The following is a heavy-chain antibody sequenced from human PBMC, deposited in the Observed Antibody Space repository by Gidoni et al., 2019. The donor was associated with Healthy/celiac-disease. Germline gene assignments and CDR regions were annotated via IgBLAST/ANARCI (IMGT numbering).Heavy chain of an antibody. CDR2: INPNSGGT. J-gene: IGHJ4*02. CDR3: ARAELEAGIRSDFDY. V-gene: IGHV1-2*02. D-gene: IGHD3-3*01. CDR1: GYTFTGYY. Sequence: QVQLVQSGAEVKKPGASVKVSCKASGYTFTGYYMHWVRQAPGQGLEWMGWINPNSGGTNYAQKFQGRVTMTRDTSISTAYMELSRLRSDDTAVYYCARAELEAGIRSDFDYWGQGTLVTVSS.